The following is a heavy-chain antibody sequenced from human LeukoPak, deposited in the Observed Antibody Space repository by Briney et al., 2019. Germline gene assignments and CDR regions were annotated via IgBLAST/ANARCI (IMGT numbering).Heavy chain of an antibody. V-gene: IGHV3-23*01. CDR2: VSGSGGNT. J-gene: IGHJ5*02. CDR1: GFTFSSYA. D-gene: IGHD6-13*01. CDR3: VRESPVAAVGRSWFDP. Sequence: GGSLRLSCAASGFTFSSYAMSWVRQAPGEGLESVSTVSGSGGNTYYADSVKGRFTISRDNTKNTLYLQMNSLRAEDTAVYYCVRESPVAAVGRSWFDPWGQGTLVTVSS.